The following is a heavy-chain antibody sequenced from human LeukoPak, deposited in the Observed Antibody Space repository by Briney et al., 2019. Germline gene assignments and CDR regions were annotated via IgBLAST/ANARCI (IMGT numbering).Heavy chain of an antibody. Sequence: ASVKVSCKASGYTFNGYYIHWVRQAPGQGLEWMGWINPNSGGANYQGRVTMTRDTSITTSYMELSRLRSDDTAVYYCARDLVPGIAAAGVWGQGTLVTVSS. V-gene: IGHV1-2*02. D-gene: IGHD6-13*01. CDR3: ARDLVPGIAAAGV. CDR2: INPNSGGA. J-gene: IGHJ4*02. CDR1: GYTFNGYY.